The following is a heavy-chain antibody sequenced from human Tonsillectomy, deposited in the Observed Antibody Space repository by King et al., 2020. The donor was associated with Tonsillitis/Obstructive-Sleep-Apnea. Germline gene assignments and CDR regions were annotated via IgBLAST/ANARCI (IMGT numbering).Heavy chain of an antibody. V-gene: IGHV5-51*01. Sequence: VQLVQSGAEVKKPGESLKISCKGSGYSFTNYWIGWVRQMPGEGLEWMGIIYPGDSDTRYSPSFPGQVTISADKSRSTAYLQWGSLKASDTAMYYCARHGFPFPVTLVQGIITQLDHWGQGTLVTVSS. J-gene: IGHJ4*02. CDR3: ARHGFPFPVTLVQGIITQLDH. D-gene: IGHD3-10*01. CDR1: GYSFTNYW. CDR2: IYPGDSDT.